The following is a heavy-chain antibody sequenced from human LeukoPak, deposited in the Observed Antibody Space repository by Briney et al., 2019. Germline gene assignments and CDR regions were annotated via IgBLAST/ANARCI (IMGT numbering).Heavy chain of an antibody. D-gene: IGHD1-1*01. V-gene: IGHV4-4*07. Sequence: SETLSLTCTVSGGSISSYPWAWIRQPAGKGLEWIGRIYTSGSTNSNPSLRGRVTMSLDTSKNQLFLRLRSVTAADTAVYYCVTRPDGRGTGPTENSPFDIWGQGTVVTVSS. CDR1: GGSISSYP. CDR3: VTRPDGRGTGPTENSPFDI. CDR2: IYTSGST. J-gene: IGHJ3*02.